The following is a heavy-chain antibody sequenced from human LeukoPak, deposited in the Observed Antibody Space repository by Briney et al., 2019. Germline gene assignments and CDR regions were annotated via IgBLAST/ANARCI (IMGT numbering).Heavy chain of an antibody. Sequence: GGSLRLSCAASGFTFSSYWMTWVRQAPGKGLGWVSRIDIDGSSTTYADSVKDRFTISRDKAKNTVYLQMNSLRAEDTAVYYCARGFTIFGVVNDGFDICGQRTKGSVSS. CDR2: IDIDGSST. J-gene: IGHJ3*02. D-gene: IGHD3-3*01. CDR1: GFTFSSYW. CDR3: ARGFTIFGVVNDGFDI. V-gene: IGHV3-74*01.